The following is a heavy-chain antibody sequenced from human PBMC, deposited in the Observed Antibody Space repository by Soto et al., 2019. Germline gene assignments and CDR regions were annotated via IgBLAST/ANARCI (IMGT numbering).Heavy chain of an antibody. Sequence: LRLSCAASGFTFSSYAMSWVRQAPGKGLEWVSAISGSGGSTYYADSVKGRFTISRDNSKNTLYLQMNSLRAEDTAVYYCAKADSSGWSTFDYWGQGTLVTVSS. J-gene: IGHJ4*02. V-gene: IGHV3-23*01. CDR2: ISGSGGST. CDR1: GFTFSSYA. D-gene: IGHD6-19*01. CDR3: AKADSSGWSTFDY.